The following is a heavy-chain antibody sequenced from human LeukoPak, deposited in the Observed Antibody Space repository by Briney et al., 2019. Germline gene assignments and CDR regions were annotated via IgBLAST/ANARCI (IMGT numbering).Heavy chain of an antibody. CDR3: ARDVVVVVASKYNWFDP. Sequence: SETLSLTCTVSGGSISTYYWSWIRQPPGKGLEWIGYIYYSGSINYNPSLKSRVTISVDTSKNQFSLKLSSVTAADTAVYYCARDVVVVVASKYNWFDPWGQGTLVTVSS. D-gene: IGHD2-15*01. J-gene: IGHJ5*02. CDR1: GGSISTYY. CDR2: IYYSGSI. V-gene: IGHV4-59*12.